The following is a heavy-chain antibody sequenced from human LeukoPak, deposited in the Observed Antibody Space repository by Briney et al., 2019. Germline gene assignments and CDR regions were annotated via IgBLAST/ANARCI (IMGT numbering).Heavy chain of an antibody. D-gene: IGHD3-3*01. J-gene: IGHJ5*02. CDR1: GFTFSSYG. CDR3: AKSWSGSLAS. Sequence: GGSLRLSCAASGFTFSSYGMHWVRQAPGKGLEWVAVIWYDGSNKYYADSVKGRFTISRDNSKNSLYLQMNSLRTEDTALYYCAKSWSGSLASWGQGTLVTVSS. CDR2: IWYDGSNK. V-gene: IGHV3-33*03.